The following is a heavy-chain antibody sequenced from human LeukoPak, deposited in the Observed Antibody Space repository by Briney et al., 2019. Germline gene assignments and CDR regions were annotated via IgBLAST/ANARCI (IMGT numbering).Heavy chain of an antibody. CDR2: ISGIGANT. V-gene: IGHV3-23*01. Sequence: PGGSLRLSCEASGFTFSSYAMSWVRQAPGKGLEWVSGISGIGANTYYADSVRGRFTVSRDNSKNTLYVQVNSLGTEDTAAYYCAKGSYYDSSGSFYFDYWGQGTLVTVSS. CDR1: GFTFSSYA. D-gene: IGHD3-22*01. CDR3: AKGSYYDSSGSFYFDY. J-gene: IGHJ4*02.